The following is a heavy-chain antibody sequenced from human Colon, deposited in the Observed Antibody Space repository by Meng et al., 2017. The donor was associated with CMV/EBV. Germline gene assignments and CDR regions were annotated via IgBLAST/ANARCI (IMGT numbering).Heavy chain of an antibody. V-gene: IGHV1-69*05. CDR3: ARGRLYSSGP. Sequence: SVKVSCKASGGTVTNYAINWVRQAPGQGLEWMGGSIPLFGTVNYAQKFQGRVTITTDESTSTAYIEMSSLRSDDTAVYYCARGRLYSSGPFGQGTLVTVSS. J-gene: IGHJ5*02. CDR2: SIPLFGTV. CDR1: GGTVTNYA. D-gene: IGHD6-19*01.